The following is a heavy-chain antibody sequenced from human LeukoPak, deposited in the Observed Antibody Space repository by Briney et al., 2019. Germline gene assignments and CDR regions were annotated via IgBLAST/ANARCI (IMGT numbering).Heavy chain of an antibody. V-gene: IGHV4-38-2*02. CDR2: IYHSGST. CDR1: GYSISSGYY. CDR3: ARDRGAGYKIGAFDV. D-gene: IGHD5-24*01. J-gene: IGHJ3*01. Sequence: PSETLSLTCTVSGYSISSGYYWGWIRQPPGKGLEWIGSIYHSGSTYYNPSLKSRVTISVDTSKNQFSLKLSSVTAADTAVYYCARDRGAGYKIGAFDVWGQGTMVTVSS.